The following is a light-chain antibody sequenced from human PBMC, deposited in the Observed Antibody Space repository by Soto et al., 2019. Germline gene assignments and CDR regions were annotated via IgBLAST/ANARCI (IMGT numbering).Light chain of an antibody. V-gene: IGKV3D-20*02. J-gene: IGKJ4*02. Sequence: NVLTQSPGTLSLSPGERATLSCRASQTVSGNYVAWYQQKPGQTPRLLIYGASSRATDIPDRFSGSGSGTDFTLTISSLEPEDFAVYYCQQRNNWPLTFGGGTKVDIK. CDR2: GAS. CDR1: QTVSGNY. CDR3: QQRNNWPLT.